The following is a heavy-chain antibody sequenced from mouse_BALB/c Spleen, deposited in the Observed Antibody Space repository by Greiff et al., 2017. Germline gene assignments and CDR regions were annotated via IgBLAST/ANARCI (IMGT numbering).Heavy chain of an antibody. D-gene: IGHD1-1*01. CDR3: AVITTVVDDYAMDY. CDR2: IYPGDGDN. J-gene: IGHJ4*01. CDR1: GYAFSSYW. V-gene: IGHV1-80*01. Sequence: QVQLQQSGAELVRPGSSVKISCKASGYAFSSYWMNWVQQRPGQGLEWIGQIYPGDGDNNYNGKFKGKATLTADKSSSTAYMQLSSLTSEDSAVYFCAVITTVVDDYAMDYWGQGTSVTVSS.